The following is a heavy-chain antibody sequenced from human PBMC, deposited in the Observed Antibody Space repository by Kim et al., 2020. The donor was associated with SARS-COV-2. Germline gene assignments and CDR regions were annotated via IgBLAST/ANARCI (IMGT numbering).Heavy chain of an antibody. V-gene: IGHV3-66*01. J-gene: IGHJ3*02. CDR2: IYSGGST. D-gene: IGHD6-19*01. CDR1: GFTVSSNY. Sequence: GGSLRLSCAASGFTVSSNYMSWVRQAPGKGLEWVSVIYSGGSTYYADSVKGRFTISRDNSKNTLYLQMNSLRAEDTAVYYCARVVQWLGRGGAFDIWGQGTMVTVSS. CDR3: ARVVQWLGRGGAFDI.